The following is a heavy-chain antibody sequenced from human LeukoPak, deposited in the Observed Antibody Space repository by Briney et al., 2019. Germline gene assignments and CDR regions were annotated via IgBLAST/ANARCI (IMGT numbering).Heavy chain of an antibody. V-gene: IGHV3-30*03. Sequence: GGSLRLSCAASGFTFSSYSMNWVRQAPGKGLEWVAFISYDETNKYYPDSVKGRFTISRDTSKNTLYLQMNSPRPEDTAVYYCARGGAYDSLDAFDMWGQGTMVSVYS. J-gene: IGHJ3*02. CDR1: GFTFSSYS. CDR2: ISYDETNK. CDR3: ARGGAYDSLDAFDM. D-gene: IGHD5-12*01.